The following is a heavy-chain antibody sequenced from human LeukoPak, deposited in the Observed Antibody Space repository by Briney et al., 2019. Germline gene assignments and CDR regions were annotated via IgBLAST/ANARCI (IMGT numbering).Heavy chain of an antibody. J-gene: IGHJ4*02. Sequence: KSSETLSLTCTVSGGSISSGGDYWSWIRQHPGKGVEWIGYIYYSGSTYYNPSLKSRVTISVDTPKNQFSLKLSSVTAADTAVYYCARIAVAGDFDYWGQGTLVTVSS. D-gene: IGHD6-19*01. CDR1: GGSISSGGDY. CDR3: ARIAVAGDFDY. CDR2: IYYSGST. V-gene: IGHV4-31*03.